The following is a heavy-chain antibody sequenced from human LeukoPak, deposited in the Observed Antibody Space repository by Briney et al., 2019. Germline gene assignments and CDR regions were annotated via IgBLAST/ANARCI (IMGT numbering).Heavy chain of an antibody. D-gene: IGHD3-10*01. J-gene: IGHJ4*02. CDR3: ATTPKWIRGVIGGEGSDY. Sequence: SVKVSCKASGGTFSSYAISWVRQAPGQGLEWMGGIIPIFGTANYAQKFQGRVTITADESTSTAYMELSSLRSEDTAVYYCATTPKWIRGVIGGEGSDYWGQGTLVTVSS. CDR1: GGTFSSYA. CDR2: IIPIFGTA. V-gene: IGHV1-69*13.